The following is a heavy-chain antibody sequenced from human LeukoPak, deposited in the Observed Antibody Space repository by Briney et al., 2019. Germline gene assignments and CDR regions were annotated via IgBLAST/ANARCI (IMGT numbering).Heavy chain of an antibody. D-gene: IGHD4-23*01. J-gene: IGHJ4*02. V-gene: IGHV4-34*01. CDR1: GGSISGYY. CDR2: INHSGST. CDR3: AREEYGGPYGY. Sequence: SETLSLTCTVSGGSISGYYWSWIRQPPGKGLEWIGEINHSGSTNYNPSLKSRVTISVDTSKNQFSLKLSSVTAADTAVYYCAREEYGGPYGYWGQGTLVTVSS.